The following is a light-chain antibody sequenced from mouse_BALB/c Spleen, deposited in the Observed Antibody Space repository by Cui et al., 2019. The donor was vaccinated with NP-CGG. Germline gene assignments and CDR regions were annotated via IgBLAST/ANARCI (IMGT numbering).Light chain of an antibody. Sequence: QSLVTQAYALTTSPGETVTLTCRSSIGAVTTSNYANWVQEKPDHLFTGLIGGTNNRAPGVPARFSGSLIGDKAALTITGAQTEDEAIYFCALWYSNHWVFGGGTKLTVL. CDR3: ALWYSNHWV. V-gene: IGLV1*01. CDR2: GTN. J-gene: IGLJ1*01. CDR1: IGAVTTSNY.